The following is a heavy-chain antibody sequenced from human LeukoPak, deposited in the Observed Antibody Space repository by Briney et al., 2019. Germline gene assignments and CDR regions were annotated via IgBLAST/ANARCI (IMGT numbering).Heavy chain of an antibody. CDR1: GGSISSGGYY. D-gene: IGHD3-3*01. CDR3: ARSKTITIFGVVDFDY. J-gene: IGHJ4*02. Sequence: SQTLSLTCTVSGGSISSGGYYWSWIRQPAGKGPEWIGRIYTSGSTNYNPSLKSRVTISVDTSKNQFSLKLSSVTAADTAVYYCARSKTITIFGVVDFDYWGQGTLVTVSS. CDR2: IYTSGST. V-gene: IGHV4-61*02.